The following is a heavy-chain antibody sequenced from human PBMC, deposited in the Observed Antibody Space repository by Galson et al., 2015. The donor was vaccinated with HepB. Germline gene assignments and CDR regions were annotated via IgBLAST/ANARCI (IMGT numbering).Heavy chain of an antibody. Sequence: SVKVSCKVSGYTLTELSMHWVRQAPGKGLEWMGGFDPEDGETIYAQKFQGRVTMTEDTSTDTAYMELRSLRSDDTAVYYCARVGYSSSWYGDGEYYFDYWGQGTLVTVSS. CDR1: GYTLTELS. CDR2: FDPEDGET. J-gene: IGHJ4*02. D-gene: IGHD6-13*01. CDR3: ARVGYSSSWYGDGEYYFDY. V-gene: IGHV1-24*01.